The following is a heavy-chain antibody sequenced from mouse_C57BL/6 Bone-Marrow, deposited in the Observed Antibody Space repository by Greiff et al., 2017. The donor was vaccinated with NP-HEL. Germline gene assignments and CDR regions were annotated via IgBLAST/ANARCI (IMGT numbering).Heavy chain of an antibody. J-gene: IGHJ2*01. CDR3: ARWLYYFDY. Sequence: VQLKESGPELVKPGASVKISCKAFGYSFTGYYMNWVKQSPEKSLEWIGEINPSTGGTTYNQKFKAKATLTVDKSSSTAYMQLKSLTSEDSAVYYCARWLYYFDYWGQGTTLTVSS. V-gene: IGHV1-42*01. D-gene: IGHD2-2*01. CDR2: INPSTGGT. CDR1: GYSFTGYY.